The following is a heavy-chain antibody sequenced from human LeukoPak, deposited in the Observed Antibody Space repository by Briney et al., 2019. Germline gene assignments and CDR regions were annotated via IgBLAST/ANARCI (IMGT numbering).Heavy chain of an antibody. Sequence: SETLSLTCAVYGGSFSGYYWSWIRQPPGKGLEWIGEINHSGSTNYNPSLKSRVTISVDTSKNQFSLKLSSMTAADTAVYYCARARRDGLKFDYWGQGALVTVSS. J-gene: IGHJ4*02. CDR3: ARARRDGLKFDY. CDR2: INHSGST. D-gene: IGHD5-24*01. CDR1: GGSFSGYY. V-gene: IGHV4-34*01.